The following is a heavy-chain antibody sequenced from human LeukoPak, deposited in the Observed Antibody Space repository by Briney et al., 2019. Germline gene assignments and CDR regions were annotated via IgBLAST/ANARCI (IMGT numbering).Heavy chain of an antibody. V-gene: IGHV3-33*01. CDR3: ASGVIIATAGSLDY. D-gene: IGHD6-13*01. CDR1: GFTFSSYG. J-gene: IGHJ4*02. Sequence: GGSLRLSCAASGFTFSSYGMHWVRQAPGKGLEWVAVIRYDGSNKYYADSVKGRFTISRDNSKNTLYLQMNSLRAEDTAMYYCASGVIIATAGSLDYWGQGTLVTVSS. CDR2: IRYDGSNK.